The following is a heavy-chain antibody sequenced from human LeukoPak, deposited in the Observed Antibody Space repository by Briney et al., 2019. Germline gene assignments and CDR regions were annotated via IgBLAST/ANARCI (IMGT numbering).Heavy chain of an antibody. CDR3: ARGLGYGIAEWPHYFDY. D-gene: IGHD3-16*01. Sequence: GASVKVSCKASGGTFSSYAISWVRQAPGQGLEWMGGIIPIFGTANHAQKFQGRVTITTDESTSTAYMELSSLRSEDTAVYYCARGLGYGIAEWPHYFDYWGQGTLVTVSS. CDR1: GGTFSSYA. J-gene: IGHJ4*02. CDR2: IIPIFGTA. V-gene: IGHV1-69*05.